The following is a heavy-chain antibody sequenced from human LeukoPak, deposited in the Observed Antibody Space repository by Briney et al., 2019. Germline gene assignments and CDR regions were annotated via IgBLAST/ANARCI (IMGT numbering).Heavy chain of an antibody. J-gene: IGHJ4*02. V-gene: IGHV3-23*01. CDR3: AKDGGLWVSAHWGDS. Sequence: GRSLRLSCAASGFTFSSYTMSWVRQAPGKGLEWVSTITTSDGNTYYADSVKGRFTVSRDNSKNTLYLQMNSLRAEDTAVYYCAKDGGLWVSAHWGDSWGRGTLVTVSS. D-gene: IGHD7-27*01. CDR1: GFTFSSYT. CDR2: ITTSDGNT.